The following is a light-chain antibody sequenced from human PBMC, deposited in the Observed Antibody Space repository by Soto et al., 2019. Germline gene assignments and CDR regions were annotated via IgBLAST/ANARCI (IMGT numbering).Light chain of an antibody. Sequence: QSVLTQPASVSGSPGQSITISCTGTSSDVGAYNYVSWCQQHPGKAPKLMIFEVSDRPSGVSNRFSGSKSGNTASLTISGLQAEDEADYYCSSYTSSNTLVFGGGTKLTVL. CDR2: EVS. J-gene: IGLJ2*01. V-gene: IGLV2-14*01. CDR1: SSDVGAYNY. CDR3: SSYTSSNTLV.